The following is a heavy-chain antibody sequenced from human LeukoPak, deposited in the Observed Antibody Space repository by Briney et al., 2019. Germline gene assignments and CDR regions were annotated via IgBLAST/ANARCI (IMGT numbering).Heavy chain of an antibody. CDR1: GFIFNNYG. J-gene: IGHJ4*02. V-gene: IGHV3-23*01. CDR2: ISNDGGGT. D-gene: IGHD3-10*01. Sequence: GGSLRLSCAASGFIFNNYGLIWVRQAPGKGLEWVSAISNDGGGTNYADFVKGRFTISRDNSKNTLFLQMNSLKTEDTAVYYCTRDASRVRGFDWGQGTLVTVSS. CDR3: TRDASRVRGFD.